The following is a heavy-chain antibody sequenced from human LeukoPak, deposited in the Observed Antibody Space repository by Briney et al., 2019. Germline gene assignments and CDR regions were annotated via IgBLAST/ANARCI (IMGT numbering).Heavy chain of an antibody. CDR2: INHSGST. V-gene: IGHV4-34*01. CDR1: GESFTGHH. D-gene: IGHD2-8*01. CDR3: ARVSGLSNFDS. J-gene: IGHJ4*02. Sequence: SETLSLTCAVYGESFTGHHWSWIRQPPGRRLEWIGEINHSGSTNYNPSLKSRVTISVDTSKNQFSLKVTSLTAADTAVYYCARVSGLSNFDSWGQGTLVTVSS.